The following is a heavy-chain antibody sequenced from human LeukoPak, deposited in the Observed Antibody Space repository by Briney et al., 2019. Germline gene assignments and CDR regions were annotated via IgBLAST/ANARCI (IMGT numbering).Heavy chain of an antibody. CDR1: GYTFTSYG. Sequence: ASVKVSCKASGYTFTSYGISWVRQAPGRGLEWMGWISAYNGNTNYAQKLQGRVTMTTDTSTSTAYMELRSLRSDDTAVYYCARDEGYDILTGYYNVFWFDPWGQGTLVTVSS. CDR3: ARDEGYDILTGYYNVFWFDP. CDR2: ISAYNGNT. J-gene: IGHJ5*02. D-gene: IGHD3-9*01. V-gene: IGHV1-18*04.